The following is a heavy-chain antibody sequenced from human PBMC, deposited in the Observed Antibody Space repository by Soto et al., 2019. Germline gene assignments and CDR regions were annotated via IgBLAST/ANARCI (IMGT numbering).Heavy chain of an antibody. D-gene: IGHD3-9*01. CDR2: IIPIFGTA. CDR1: GGTFSSYA. J-gene: IGHJ4*02. Sequence: SVKVSCKASGGTFSSYAISWVRQAPGQGLEWMGGIIPIFGTANYAQKFQGRVTITADESTSTAYMELSSLRSEDTAVYYCAIVLRYFDWLFDLDYWGQGTLVTVSS. V-gene: IGHV1-69*13. CDR3: AIVLRYFDWLFDLDY.